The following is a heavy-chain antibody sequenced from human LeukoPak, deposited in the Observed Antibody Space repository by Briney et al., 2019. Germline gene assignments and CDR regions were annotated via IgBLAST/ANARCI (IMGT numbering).Heavy chain of an antibody. CDR3: ARDHVTPGLLFDY. V-gene: IGHV3-7*01. D-gene: IGHD2-21*01. Sequence: AGGSLRLSCAASGFTFSSYAMSWVRQAPGKGLGWVATINQDGSEKYYVDSVKGRFTISRDNAKNSLYLQMNSLRAEVTAVYYCARDHVTPGLLFDYWGQGNLVTVSS. CDR2: INQDGSEK. CDR1: GFTFSSYA. J-gene: IGHJ4*02.